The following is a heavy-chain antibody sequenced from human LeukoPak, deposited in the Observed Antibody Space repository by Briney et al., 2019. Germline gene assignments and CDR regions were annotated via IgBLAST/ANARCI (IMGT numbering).Heavy chain of an antibody. CDR1: GGSFSGYY. J-gene: IGHJ4*02. D-gene: IGHD3-22*01. V-gene: IGHV4-34*01. Sequence: SETLSLTCAVYGGSFSGYYWSWIRQPPGKGLEWIGEINHSGSTNYNPSLKSRVTISVDTSKNQFSLKLSSVTAADTAVYYCARGRITMIVVVITDAPHYYFDYWGQGTLVTVSS. CDR3: ARGRITMIVVVITDAPHYYFDY. CDR2: INHSGST.